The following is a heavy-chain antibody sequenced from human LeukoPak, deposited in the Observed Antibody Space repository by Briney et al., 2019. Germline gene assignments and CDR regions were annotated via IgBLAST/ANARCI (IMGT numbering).Heavy chain of an antibody. Sequence: GGSLRLSCAASGNYWMHWVRQAPGKGLVWVSHINSDGSWTSYADSVKGRFTISKDNAKNTVYLQMNSLRAEDTAVYYCAKGDNSGYYYVFGPVNYDYWGQGTLVTVSS. V-gene: IGHV3-74*01. D-gene: IGHD3-22*01. CDR3: AKGDNSGYYYVFGPVNYDY. CDR1: GNYW. CDR2: INSDGSWT. J-gene: IGHJ4*02.